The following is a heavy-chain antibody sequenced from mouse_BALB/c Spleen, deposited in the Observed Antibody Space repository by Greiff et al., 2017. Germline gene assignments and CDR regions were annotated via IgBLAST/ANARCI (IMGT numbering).Heavy chain of an antibody. V-gene: IGHV5-6*01. CDR3: ARHEPSSGYSWFAY. D-gene: IGHD3-1*01. CDR2: ISSGGSYT. Sequence: EVQRVESGGDLVKPGGSLKLSCAASGFTFSSYGMSWVRQTPDKRLEWVATISSGGSYTYYPDSVKGRFTISRDNAKNTLYLQMSSLKSEDTAMYYCARHEPSSGYSWFAYWGQGTLVTVSA. CDR1: GFTFSSYG. J-gene: IGHJ3*01.